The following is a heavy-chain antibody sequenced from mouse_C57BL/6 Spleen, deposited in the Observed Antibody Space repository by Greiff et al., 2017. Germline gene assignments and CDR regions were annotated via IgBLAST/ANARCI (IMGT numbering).Heavy chain of an antibody. Sequence: VQRVESGAELARPGASVKMSCKASGYTFTSYTMHWVKQRPGQGLEWIGYINPSSGYTKYNQKFKDKATLTADKSSSTAYMQLSSLTSEDSAVYYCAREGIYYDYPDVWGTGTTVTVSS. CDR3: AREGIYYDYPDV. CDR1: GYTFTSYT. D-gene: IGHD2-4*01. J-gene: IGHJ1*03. CDR2: INPSSGYT. V-gene: IGHV1-4*01.